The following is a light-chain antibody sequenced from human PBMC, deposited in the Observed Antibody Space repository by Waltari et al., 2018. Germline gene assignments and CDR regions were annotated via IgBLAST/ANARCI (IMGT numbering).Light chain of an antibody. CDR2: QAS. J-gene: IGKJ4*01. V-gene: IGKV1D-13*01. Sequence: IQMTQSPSSLSAAVGDRVPITCRASQGISGWLAWYQQKPGRAPKLLIYQASNLENGVPSRFRGSGSGTDFTLTISSLQPEDFATYYCQQYNNSPLTFGGGTKVETK. CDR1: QGISGW. CDR3: QQYNNSPLT.